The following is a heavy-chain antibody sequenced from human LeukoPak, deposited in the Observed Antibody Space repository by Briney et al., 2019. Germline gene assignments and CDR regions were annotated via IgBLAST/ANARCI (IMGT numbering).Heavy chain of an antibody. CDR3: AKGTLYYGSGSYPRY. J-gene: IGHJ6*02. CDR2: ISDSGGST. D-gene: IGHD3-10*01. V-gene: IGHV3-23*01. CDR1: GFTFYNYA. Sequence: GGSLRLSCAASGFTFYNYAMSWVRQAPGKGLEWVSTISDSGGSTYYADSVKGRFTISRDNSKNTLYLQMNSLRAEDTAVYYCAKGTLYYGSGSYPRYWGQGTTVTVSS.